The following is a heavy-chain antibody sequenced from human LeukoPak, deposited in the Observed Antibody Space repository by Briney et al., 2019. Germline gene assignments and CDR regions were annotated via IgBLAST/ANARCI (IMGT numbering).Heavy chain of an antibody. J-gene: IGHJ5*02. D-gene: IGHD3-10*01. CDR2: INHSGST. Sequence: SETLSLTCAVYGGSFSGYYWSWIRQPPGKGLEWIGEINHSGSTNYNPSLKRRVTISLDTSKNQFSLKLSSVTAADTAVYYCAKSLYGSGSYYNWFDPWGQGTLVTVSS. CDR3: AKSLYGSGSYYNWFDP. CDR1: GGSFSGYY. V-gene: IGHV4-34*01.